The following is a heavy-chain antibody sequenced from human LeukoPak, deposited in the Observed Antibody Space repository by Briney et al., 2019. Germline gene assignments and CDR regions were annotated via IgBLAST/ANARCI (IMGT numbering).Heavy chain of an antibody. Sequence: PGGSLRLSCTVSGFTVSSNSMSWVRQAPGKGLEWVSFIYSDNTHYADSVKGRFTISRDNSKNTLYLQMNSLRAEDTAIYYCAKFYRATRGACDSWGQGTLVTVSS. CDR3: AKFYRATRGACDS. J-gene: IGHJ4*02. D-gene: IGHD2-21*02. CDR1: GFTVSSNS. CDR2: IYSDNT. V-gene: IGHV3-53*01.